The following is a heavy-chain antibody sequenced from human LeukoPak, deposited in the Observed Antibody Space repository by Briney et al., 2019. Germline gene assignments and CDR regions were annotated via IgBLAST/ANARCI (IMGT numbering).Heavy chain of an antibody. J-gene: IGHJ3*02. V-gene: IGHV1-69*13. Sequence: ASVKVSCKASGGTFSSYAISWVRQAPGQGLEWMGGIIPIFGTANYAQKFQGRVTITADESTSTAYMELSSLRSEDTAAYYCARGLTEFTIFGVASIGLHDAFDIWGQGTMVTVSS. CDR2: IIPIFGTA. D-gene: IGHD3-3*01. CDR3: ARGLTEFTIFGVASIGLHDAFDI. CDR1: GGTFSSYA.